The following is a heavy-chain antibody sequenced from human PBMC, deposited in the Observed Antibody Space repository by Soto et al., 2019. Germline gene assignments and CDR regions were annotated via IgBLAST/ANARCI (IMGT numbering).Heavy chain of an antibody. V-gene: IGHV3-23*01. J-gene: IGHJ6*02. D-gene: IGHD6-6*01. CDR1: GFTFSAYA. CDR2: ISAGGATT. Sequence: GGSLRLSCAASGFTFSAYAMSWVRQAPGKGLEWVSGISAGGATTYQPDSLKGRFTISRDNSKNTLDLQMNSLRVEDSAVYYCVKDEYSNYPPGMDVWGQGTTVTVSS. CDR3: VKDEYSNYPPGMDV.